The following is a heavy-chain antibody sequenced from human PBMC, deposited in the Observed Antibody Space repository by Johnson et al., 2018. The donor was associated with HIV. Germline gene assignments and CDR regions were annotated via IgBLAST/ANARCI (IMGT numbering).Heavy chain of an antibody. CDR2: INWNGGST. CDR3: ARDQGGSYYAAFDI. V-gene: IGHV3-20*04. J-gene: IGHJ3*02. CDR1: GFSFSDYY. Sequence: EKLVESGGGVVQPGGSLRLSCAASGFSFSDYYMTWIRQAPGKGLEWVSGINWNGGSTGYADSVKGRFTISRDNSKNTLYLQMNSLRAEDTAVYYCARDQGGSYYAAFDIWGQGTMVTVSS. D-gene: IGHD1-26*01.